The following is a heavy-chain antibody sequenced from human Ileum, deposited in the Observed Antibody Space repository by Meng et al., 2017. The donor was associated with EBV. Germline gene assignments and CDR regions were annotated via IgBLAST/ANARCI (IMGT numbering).Heavy chain of an antibody. CDR3: ATQNWNYEAGY. Sequence: QLPVSGPGLVKPSETLSLTCTVSGSSISNNAYYWGWIRQPPGKGLEWIGTIYDGGNTYYHPSLKSRLTISVDTSRNQFSLKLSSVTAADTAVYYCATQNWNYEAGYWGQGTLVTVSS. D-gene: IGHD1-7*01. J-gene: IGHJ4*02. V-gene: IGHV4-39*01. CDR1: GSSISNNAYY. CDR2: IYDGGNT.